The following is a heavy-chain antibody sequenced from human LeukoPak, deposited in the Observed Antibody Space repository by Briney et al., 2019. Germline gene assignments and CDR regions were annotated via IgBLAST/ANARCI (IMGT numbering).Heavy chain of an antibody. J-gene: IGHJ4*02. CDR3: ARPPFLGSGSYYYGY. CDR1: GYTFTSYD. CDR2: MNPNSGNT. V-gene: IGHV1-8*01. D-gene: IGHD3-10*01. Sequence: GASVKVSCKASGYTFTSYDINWVRQATGRGLEWMGWMNPNSGNTGYAQKFQGRVTMTRNTSISTAYMELSSLRSEDTAVYYCARPPFLGSGSYYYGYWGQGTLVTVSS.